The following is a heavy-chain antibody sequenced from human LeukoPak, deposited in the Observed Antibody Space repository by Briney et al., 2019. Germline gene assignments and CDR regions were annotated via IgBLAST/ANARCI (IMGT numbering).Heavy chain of an antibody. CDR2: ISWNSGSI. Sequence: GGSLRLSCAASGFTFDDYAMHWVRQAPGTGLEWVSGISWNSGSIGYADSVKGRFTISRDNAKNMLYLQLDSLTAEDTAVYYCSRGLVGYYHDSSTYPDSWGQGTLVTVSS. D-gene: IGHD3-22*01. CDR3: SRGLVGYYHDSSTYPDS. V-gene: IGHV3-9*01. J-gene: IGHJ4*02. CDR1: GFTFDDYA.